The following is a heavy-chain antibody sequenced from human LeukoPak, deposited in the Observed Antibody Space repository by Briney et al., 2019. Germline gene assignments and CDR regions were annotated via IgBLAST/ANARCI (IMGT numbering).Heavy chain of an antibody. Sequence: GGSLRLSCAASGFTFTTYGMHWVRQAPGKGLEWVAVISYDGSIKYYADSVKGRFTISRDNSKNTLYLQMNSLRPEGTAVYYCAKGGEYGSSWPGEYYYYGMDVWGQGTTVTVSS. CDR2: ISYDGSIK. CDR3: AKGGEYGSSWPGEYYYYGMDV. D-gene: IGHD6-13*01. J-gene: IGHJ6*02. V-gene: IGHV3-30*18. CDR1: GFTFTTYG.